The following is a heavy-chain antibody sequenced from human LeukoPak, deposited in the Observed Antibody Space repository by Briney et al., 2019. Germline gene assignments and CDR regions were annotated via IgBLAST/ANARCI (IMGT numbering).Heavy chain of an antibody. CDR2: INPNSGGT. CDR1: GYTFTGYY. D-gene: IGHD6-13*01. J-gene: IGHJ5*02. CDR3: ARTQQLVLRSPLDP. Sequence: AASVTVSCKASGYTFTGYYMHWVRQAPGQGLEWMGWINPNSGGTNYAQKFQGRVTMTRDTSISTAYMELSRLRSDDTAVYSCARTQQLVLRSPLDPGGQGTLVTVSA. V-gene: IGHV1-2*02.